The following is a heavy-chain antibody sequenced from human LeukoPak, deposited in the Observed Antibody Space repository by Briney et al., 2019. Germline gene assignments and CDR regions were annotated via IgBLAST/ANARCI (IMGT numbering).Heavy chain of an antibody. CDR3: ATAAEIYYYDTGGI. CDR1: GSTLTKLS. Sequence: GASVKVSCKVFGSTLTKLSMHWVRQAPGKGLEWTGGFDPEADETVYAQNFHGRVTVTEDTSSDTTYMELSSLRSEDTAVYYCATAAEIYYYDTGGIWGQGTMVTVSS. V-gene: IGHV1-24*01. D-gene: IGHD3-22*01. CDR2: FDPEADET. J-gene: IGHJ3*02.